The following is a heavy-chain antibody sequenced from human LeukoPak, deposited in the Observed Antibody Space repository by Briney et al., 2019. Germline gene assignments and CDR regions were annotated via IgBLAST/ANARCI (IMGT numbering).Heavy chain of an antibody. CDR1: GGSITTIPYN. Sequence: SETLSLTCTVSGGSITTIPYNWGWVRQPPGKGLEWIGTISYVGTTYFEPSLKSRVTMSIDTSKNQFSLNLNSATAADTAVYYCARHPTGYPNWFDSWGQGTQVIVSS. V-gene: IGHV4-39*01. CDR3: ARHPTGYPNWFDS. J-gene: IGHJ5*01. D-gene: IGHD3-9*01. CDR2: ISYVGTT.